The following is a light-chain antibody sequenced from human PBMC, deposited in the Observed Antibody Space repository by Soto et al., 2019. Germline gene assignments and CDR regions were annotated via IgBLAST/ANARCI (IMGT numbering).Light chain of an antibody. Sequence: EIVLTQSPANLSLSPGDRATLSCRASQSVSSYLAWYQQKPGQAPRLLIYDASNRATGIPARFSGSGSGTDFTLTISSLEPEDFAVYYCQQRTNWSSVTFGGGTKVDIK. CDR3: QQRTNWSSVT. CDR2: DAS. V-gene: IGKV3-11*01. J-gene: IGKJ4*01. CDR1: QSVSSY.